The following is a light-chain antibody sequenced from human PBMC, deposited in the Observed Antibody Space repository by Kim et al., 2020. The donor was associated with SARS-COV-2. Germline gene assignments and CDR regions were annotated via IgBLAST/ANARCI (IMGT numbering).Light chain of an antibody. CDR2: CAS. CDR1: QSVSANY. J-gene: IGKJ1*01. CDR3: QQYDILPRT. V-gene: IGKV3-20*01. Sequence: EIVLTQSPGTLSLSPGERATLSCRATQSVSANYLAWYQHKRGQAPRLLIYCASTRATGIPDRFTGSGSGTDFTLTNSRLEPEDFAVYYCQQYDILPRTFGQGTKVDIK.